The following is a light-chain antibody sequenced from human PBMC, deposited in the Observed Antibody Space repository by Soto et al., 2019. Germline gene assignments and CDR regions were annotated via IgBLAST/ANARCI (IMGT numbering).Light chain of an antibody. V-gene: IGKV3-15*01. CDR1: QSVSSN. CDR3: QQYNNWPPLT. J-gene: IGKJ1*01. Sequence: EIVMTQSPATLSVSPGERATLSCRASQSVSSNLAWYQQKPGQAPRLLIYGASTRATGIPARFSGSGSGTEFPLPISSLQSEDFVVYYCQQYNNWPPLTFGEGTKVEIK. CDR2: GAS.